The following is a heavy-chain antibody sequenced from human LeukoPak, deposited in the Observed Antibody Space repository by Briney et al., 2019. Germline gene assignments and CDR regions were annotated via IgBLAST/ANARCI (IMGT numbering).Heavy chain of an antibody. CDR3: AKVDIVVVPAADDAFDI. D-gene: IGHD2-2*01. Sequence: GGSLRLSCAASGFTVSQNYMSWVRQAPGRGLEWVSLIYADGATHYADSVKGRFTISRDNSKNTLYLQMNSLRAEDTAVYYCAKVDIVVVPAADDAFDIWGQGTMVTVSS. J-gene: IGHJ3*02. CDR2: IYADGAT. CDR1: GFTVSQNY. V-gene: IGHV3-53*01.